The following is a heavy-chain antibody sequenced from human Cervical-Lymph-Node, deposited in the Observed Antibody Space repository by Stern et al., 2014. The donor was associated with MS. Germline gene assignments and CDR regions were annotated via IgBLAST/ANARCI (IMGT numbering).Heavy chain of an antibody. CDR2: IIPIFGTA. Sequence: VQLVESGAEVNKPGSSVKVSCTASGFTFSSYAISWVRQAPGQGLEWMGGIIPIFGTANYAQKFQGRVTITADESTSTAYMELSSLRSEDTAVYYCARVELKEGLVRGMDVWGQGTTVTVSS. CDR1: GFTFSSYA. J-gene: IGHJ6*02. V-gene: IGHV1-69*01. D-gene: IGHD1-26*01. CDR3: ARVELKEGLVRGMDV.